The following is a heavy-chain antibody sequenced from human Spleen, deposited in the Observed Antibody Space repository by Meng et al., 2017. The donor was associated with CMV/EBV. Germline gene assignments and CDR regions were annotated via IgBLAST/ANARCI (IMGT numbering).Heavy chain of an antibody. J-gene: IGHJ4*02. CDR3: AKDPHPYYDSSGYFEY. CDR1: GFTFNSYG. D-gene: IGHD3-22*01. Sequence: GESLKISCAASGFTFNSYGIHWVRQAPGKGLEWVALIWNDGSNKYYADSVKGRFTISRDNSKNTLYLQMNSLRAEDTAVYYCAKDPHPYYDSSGYFEYWGQGTLVTVSS. CDR2: IWNDGSNK. V-gene: IGHV3-33*06.